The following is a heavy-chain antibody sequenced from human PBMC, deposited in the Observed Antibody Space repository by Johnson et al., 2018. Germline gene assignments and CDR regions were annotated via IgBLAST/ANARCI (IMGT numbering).Heavy chain of an antibody. V-gene: IGHV3-21*04. D-gene: IGHD3-10*01. CDR1: GFTFSSYG. CDR3: ARDRGYGSGSYGAFDI. CDR2: IRSSSSYV. J-gene: IGHJ3*02. Sequence: VQLVQSGGGLVQXGGSXRLXCAASGFTFSSYGMHWVRQAPGKGLEWVSSIRSSSSYVYYADSVKGRFTISRDNAKHSLYLQMNSLRAEDTAVYYCARDRGYGSGSYGAFDIWGQGTMVTVSS.